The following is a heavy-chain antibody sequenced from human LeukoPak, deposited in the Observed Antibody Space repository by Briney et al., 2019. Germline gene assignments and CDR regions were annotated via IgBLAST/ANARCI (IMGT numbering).Heavy chain of an antibody. CDR1: GFTFSSYS. Sequence: GGSLRLSCAASGFTFSSYSMNWVRQAPGKGLEWVSSISSSSSYIYYADSVKGRFTISRDNAKNSLYLQMNSLRAEDTAVYYCARVRIVGATPAYFDYWGQGTLVTVSS. CDR3: ARVRIVGATPAYFDY. J-gene: IGHJ4*02. V-gene: IGHV3-21*01. CDR2: ISSSSSYI. D-gene: IGHD1-26*01.